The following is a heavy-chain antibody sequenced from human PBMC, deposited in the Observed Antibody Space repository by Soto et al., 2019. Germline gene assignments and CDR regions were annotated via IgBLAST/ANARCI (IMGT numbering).Heavy chain of an antibody. CDR1: GGTFSSYA. CDR3: ASRHPYNWNYPRPIYYYYGMDV. CDR2: IIPIFGTA. Sequence: QVQLVQSGAEVKKPGSSVKVSCKASGGTFSSYAISWVRQAPGQGLEWMGGIIPIFGTANYAQKFQGRVTITADESTSTADMELSSLRSEDTAVYYCASRHPYNWNYPRPIYYYYGMDVWGQGTTVTVSS. D-gene: IGHD1-7*01. J-gene: IGHJ6*02. V-gene: IGHV1-69*01.